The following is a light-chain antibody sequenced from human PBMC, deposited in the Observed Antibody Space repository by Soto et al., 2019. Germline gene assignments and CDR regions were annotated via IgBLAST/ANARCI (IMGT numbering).Light chain of an antibody. Sequence: DIQMTQSPSSLSASIGDRITITCRASQSISSHLYWFQQKPGQAPKLLIYAASSFQSGVPSRFSGSGFGTDFTLTISSLQPEDFATYYCQQSYSNSITFGQGTRLEIK. V-gene: IGKV1-39*01. CDR3: QQSYSNSIT. J-gene: IGKJ5*01. CDR2: AAS. CDR1: QSISSH.